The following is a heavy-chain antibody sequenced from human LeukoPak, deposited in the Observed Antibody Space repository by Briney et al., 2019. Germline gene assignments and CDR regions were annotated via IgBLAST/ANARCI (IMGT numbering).Heavy chain of an antibody. J-gene: IGHJ4*02. D-gene: IGHD1-26*01. CDR2: IKQDGSEQ. CDR1: GFTFSTYS. CDR3: ASGTYYAYFDY. V-gene: IGHV3-7*01. Sequence: GESLRLSCAASGFTFSTYSMNWVRQAPGKGLEWVANIKQDGSEQYYVDSVKGRFTISRDNAKNSLSLQMNSLRAEDTAVYYCASGTYYAYFDYWGQGTLVTVSS.